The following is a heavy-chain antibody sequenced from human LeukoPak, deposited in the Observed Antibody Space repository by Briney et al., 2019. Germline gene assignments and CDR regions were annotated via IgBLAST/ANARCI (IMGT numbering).Heavy chain of an antibody. Sequence: ASVKVSCKASGGTFSSYAISWVRQAPGQGLEWMGGIIPIFGTANYAQKFQGGVTITADESTSTAYMELSSLRSEDTAVYYCARGMGGGYSDYWGQGTLVTVSS. V-gene: IGHV1-69*13. D-gene: IGHD2-15*01. CDR1: GGTFSSYA. CDR3: ARGMGGGYSDY. J-gene: IGHJ4*02. CDR2: IIPIFGTA.